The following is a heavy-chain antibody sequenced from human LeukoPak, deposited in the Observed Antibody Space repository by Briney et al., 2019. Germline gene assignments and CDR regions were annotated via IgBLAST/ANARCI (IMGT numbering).Heavy chain of an antibody. V-gene: IGHV1-46*03. CDR2: INPSGGST. D-gene: IGHD6-19*01. Sequence: ASVKVSCKASGYTFTSYYMHWVRQTPGQGLEWMGIINPSGGSTSYAQKFQGRVTMTRDTSTSTVYMELSSLRSEDTAVYYCARSPRSSGWYGWWFDPGAREPWSPSPQ. J-gene: IGHJ5*02. CDR3: ARSPRSSGWYGWWFDP. CDR1: GYTFTSYY.